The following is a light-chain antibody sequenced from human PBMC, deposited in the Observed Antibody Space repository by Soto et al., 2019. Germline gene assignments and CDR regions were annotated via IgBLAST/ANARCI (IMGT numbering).Light chain of an antibody. Sequence: QSVLTQPPSASGTPGQRVTTSCSGSDSNIGRNSVYWYQQLPGTAPKLLIYSNNQRPSGVPDRFSGSKSGTSASLAISGLRSEDEAEYYCAAWDDSLSGVVFGGGTQLTVL. J-gene: IGLJ3*02. CDR3: AAWDDSLSGVV. V-gene: IGLV1-47*02. CDR1: DSNIGRNS. CDR2: SNN.